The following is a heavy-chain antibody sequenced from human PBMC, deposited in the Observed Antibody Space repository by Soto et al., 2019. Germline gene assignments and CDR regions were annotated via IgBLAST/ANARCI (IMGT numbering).Heavy chain of an antibody. J-gene: IGHJ4*02. CDR2: INPSGGST. D-gene: IGHD3-10*01. V-gene: IGHV1-46*03. CDR3: ARDISMVRGVPY. Sequence: ASVKVSCQASGYTFTSYYMHWVRQAPGQGLEWMGIINPSGGSTSYAQKFQGRVTMTRDTSTSTVYMELSSLRSEDTAVYYCARDISMVRGVPYWGQGTLVTVSS. CDR1: GYTFTSYY.